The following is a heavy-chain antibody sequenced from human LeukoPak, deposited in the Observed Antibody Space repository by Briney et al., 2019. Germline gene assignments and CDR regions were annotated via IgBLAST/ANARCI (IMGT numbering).Heavy chain of an antibody. CDR1: GFTFSSYG. V-gene: IGHV3-33*06. Sequence: GGSLRLSCAASGFTFSSYGMHWVRQAPGKGLEWVAVIWYDGSNKYYADSVKGRFTISRDNSKNTLYLQMNSLRAEDTAVYYCAKGRAMVTRALDYWGQGTLVTVSS. CDR2: IWYDGSNK. D-gene: IGHD5-18*01. J-gene: IGHJ4*02. CDR3: AKGRAMVTRALDY.